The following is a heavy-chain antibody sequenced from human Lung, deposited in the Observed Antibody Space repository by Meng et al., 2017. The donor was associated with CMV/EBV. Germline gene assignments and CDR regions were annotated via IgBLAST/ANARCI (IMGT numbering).Heavy chain of an antibody. J-gene: IGHJ5*01. CDR3: ARDLQYCGSTSCYDDCFDS. CDR1: GYTFTDYG. Sequence: GGSLRLSCKASGYTFTDYGISWVRRAPGQGLEWMGWISAYNGDTNYARNLRGRVTMTTGTSTTTAYMELRSLRSDDTAVYYCARDLQYCGSTSCYDDCFDSWGQGTXVTVSS. D-gene: IGHD2-2*01. CDR2: ISAYNGDT. V-gene: IGHV1-18*01.